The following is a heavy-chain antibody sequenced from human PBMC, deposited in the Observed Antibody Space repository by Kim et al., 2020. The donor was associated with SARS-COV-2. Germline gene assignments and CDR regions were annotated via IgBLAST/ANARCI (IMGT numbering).Heavy chain of an antibody. Sequence: SETLSLTGAVYVGSFSGYYWTWIRQPPGRGLEWIGEISNRGSTNYNPSLTSRVTISVDTSKNQFSLKLNSVTAADRGVYFCARGWSGSGRDYYFDYWGRG. CDR3: ARGWSGSGRDYYFDY. J-gene: IGHJ4*02. CDR2: ISNRGST. CDR1: VGSFSGYY. D-gene: IGHD6-19*01. V-gene: IGHV4-34*01.